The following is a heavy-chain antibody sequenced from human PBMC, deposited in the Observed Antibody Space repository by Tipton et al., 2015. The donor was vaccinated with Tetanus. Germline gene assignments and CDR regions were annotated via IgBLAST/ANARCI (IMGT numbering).Heavy chain of an antibody. CDR1: GFTFSSYA. J-gene: IGHJ4*02. CDR2: ISGSGGST. CDR3: AKDLQLFGVVEIGYFDY. V-gene: IGHV3-23*01. D-gene: IGHD3-3*01. Sequence: SLRLSCAASGFTFSSYAMSWVRQAPGKGLEWVSAISGSGGSTYYADSVKGRFTISRDNSKNTLYLQMNSLRAEDTAVYYCAKDLQLFGVVEIGYFDYWGQGTLVTVSS.